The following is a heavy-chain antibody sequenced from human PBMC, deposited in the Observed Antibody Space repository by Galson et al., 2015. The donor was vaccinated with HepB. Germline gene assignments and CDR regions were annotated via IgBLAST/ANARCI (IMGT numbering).Heavy chain of an antibody. CDR2: ISTYNFNT. CDR3: ARARYSTSPPDY. Sequence: SVKVSCKASGYTFTTYGISWVRQAPGQGLEWMGWISTYNFNTNFAQRLQDRVTMSTDTATNTAYMELGSLGSDDTAVYYCARARYSTSPPDYWGQGTLVTVSS. CDR1: GYTFTTYG. J-gene: IGHJ4*02. D-gene: IGHD1-26*01. V-gene: IGHV1-18*01.